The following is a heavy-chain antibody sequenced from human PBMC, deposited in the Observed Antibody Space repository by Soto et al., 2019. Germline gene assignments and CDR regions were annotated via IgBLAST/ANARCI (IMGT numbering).Heavy chain of an antibody. V-gene: IGHV4-31*03. CDR2: IYYSGST. J-gene: IGHJ4*02. Sequence: QVQLQESGPGLVKPSQTLSLTCTVSGGSISTGGYYWTWIRQHPGKGLEWIGYIYYSGSTYYNPSLKSRVTISVDTSKNQFSPKLSSVTAADTALYYCARGLSVTLFDNWGQGTLVTVSS. CDR1: GGSISTGGYY. CDR3: ARGLSVTLFDN. D-gene: IGHD4-17*01.